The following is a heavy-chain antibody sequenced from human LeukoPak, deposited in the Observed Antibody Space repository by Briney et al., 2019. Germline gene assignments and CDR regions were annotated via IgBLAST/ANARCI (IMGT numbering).Heavy chain of an antibody. CDR1: GFTFSSYA. D-gene: IGHD4-17*01. Sequence: PGGSLRLSCAASGFTFSSYAMHWVRQAPGKGLEWVAVISYDGSNKYYADSVKGRFTISRDNSKNTLYPQMNSLRAEDTAVYYCARNRDYGDSEVWFDPWGQGTLVTVSS. V-gene: IGHV3-30*14. CDR3: ARNRDYGDSEVWFDP. J-gene: IGHJ5*02. CDR2: ISYDGSNK.